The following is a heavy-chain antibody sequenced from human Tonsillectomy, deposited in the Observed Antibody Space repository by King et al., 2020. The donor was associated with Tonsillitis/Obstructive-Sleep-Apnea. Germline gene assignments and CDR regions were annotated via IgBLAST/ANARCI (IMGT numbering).Heavy chain of an antibody. J-gene: IGHJ4*02. D-gene: IGHD5-18*01. CDR1: GYSFTNYG. V-gene: IGHV1-18*01. Sequence: VQLVESGAEVKKPGASVKVSCKASGYSFTNYGISWVRQAPGQGLEWMGWNNGYNGNTNYAQNLQGRVTMTADTSTSTAYMELRSLRSDDTAVYYCARGGYSSYVDYWGQGTLVTVSS. CDR2: NNGYNGNT. CDR3: ARGGYSSYVDY.